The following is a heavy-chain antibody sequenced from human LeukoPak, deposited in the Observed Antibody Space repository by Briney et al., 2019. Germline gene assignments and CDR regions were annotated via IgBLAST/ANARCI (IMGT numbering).Heavy chain of an antibody. V-gene: IGHV5-51*01. D-gene: IGHD5-18*01. CDR3: ARTVQLWSPGY. CDR1: GYSFTSYW. J-gene: IGHJ4*02. Sequence: GESLKISCKGSGYSFTSYWIAWVGQMPGKGLEWMGIIYPGDSDTRYSPSFQGQVTISADKSISTAYLQWSSLKASDTAMYYCARTVQLWSPGYWGQGTLVTVSS. CDR2: IYPGDSDT.